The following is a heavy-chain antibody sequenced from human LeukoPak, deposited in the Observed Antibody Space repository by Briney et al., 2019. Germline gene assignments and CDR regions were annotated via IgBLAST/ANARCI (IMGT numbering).Heavy chain of an antibody. CDR3: ARGGSSPLGY. CDR2: IYYSGST. D-gene: IGHD6-13*01. J-gene: IGHJ4*02. CDR1: GGSISSYY. V-gene: IGHV4-59*01. Sequence: SETLSLTCTVSGGSISSYYWSWLRQPPGKGLEWIGYIYYSGSTNYNPSLKSRVTISVDTSKNQFSLKLSSVTAADTAVYYCARGGSSPLGYWGQGTLVTVSS.